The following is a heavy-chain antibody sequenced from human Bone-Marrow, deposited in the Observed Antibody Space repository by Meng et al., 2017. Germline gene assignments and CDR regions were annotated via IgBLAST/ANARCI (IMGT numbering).Heavy chain of an antibody. Sequence: EQLPESGPGLVKPSHTRSLPGTCLGGSISSGGNYWSLIRQHSGKGLEWIGYIYYSVNTYYNPSLKSLVNISVDTSKNQFSLKVSSVTAADTAVYYCARGSTNWFDPWGQGILVTVSS. CDR3: ARGSTNWFDP. J-gene: IGHJ5*02. CDR1: GGSISSGGNY. CDR2: IYYSVNT. V-gene: IGHV4-31*01.